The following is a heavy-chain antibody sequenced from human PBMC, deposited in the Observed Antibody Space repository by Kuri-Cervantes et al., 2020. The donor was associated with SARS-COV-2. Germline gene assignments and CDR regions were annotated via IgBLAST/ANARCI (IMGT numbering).Heavy chain of an antibody. J-gene: IGHJ4*02. V-gene: IGHV3-23*01. D-gene: IGHD1-26*01. Sequence: GGSRRLSCAASGFTFSAYAMSWVRQAPGKGLEWVSSISDTGGRTDYADSVKGRFTISRDNSKNTLYLQVSSLRAEDSAVYYCAKHVRIVGASGGDYWGQGALVTVSS. CDR2: ISDTGGRT. CDR1: GFTFSAYA. CDR3: AKHVRIVGASGGDY.